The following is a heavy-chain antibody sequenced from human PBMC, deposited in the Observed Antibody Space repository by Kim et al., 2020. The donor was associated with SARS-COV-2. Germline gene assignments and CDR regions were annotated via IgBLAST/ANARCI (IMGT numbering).Heavy chain of an antibody. CDR1: GYTFTSYD. CDR2: MNPNSGNT. CDR3: GRGLLVRGVFYSYYYMDV. D-gene: IGHD3-10*01. Sequence: ASVKVSCKASGYTFTSYDSNWGRQATGQGLEWMGWMNPNSGNTGYAQKFQGRVTMTRNNSISTAYMELSSLRSEDTAVYYCGRGLLVRGVFYSYYYMDVWRKGTTVTVSS. J-gene: IGHJ6*03. V-gene: IGHV1-8*01.